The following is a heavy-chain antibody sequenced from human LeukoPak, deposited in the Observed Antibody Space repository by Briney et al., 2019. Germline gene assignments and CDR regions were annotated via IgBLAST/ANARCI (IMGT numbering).Heavy chain of an antibody. V-gene: IGHV1-2*02. Sequence: ASVKVSCEASGYTFTGYYMHWVRQAPGQGLEWMGWINPNSGGTNYAQKFQGRVTMTRDTSISTAYMELSRLRSDDTAVYYCARAYTGCSGGSCYSSEFDPWGQGTLVTVSS. J-gene: IGHJ5*02. CDR1: GYTFTGYY. CDR2: INPNSGGT. CDR3: ARAYTGCSGGSCYSSEFDP. D-gene: IGHD2-15*01.